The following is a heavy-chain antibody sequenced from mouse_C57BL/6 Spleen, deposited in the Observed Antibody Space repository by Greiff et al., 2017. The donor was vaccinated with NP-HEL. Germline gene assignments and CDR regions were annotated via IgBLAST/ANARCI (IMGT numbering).Heavy chain of an antibody. D-gene: IGHD1-1*01. CDR2: ISSGSSTI. V-gene: IGHV5-17*01. J-gene: IGHJ4*01. Sequence: EVNVVESGGGLVKPGGSLKLSCAASGFTFSDYGLHWVRQAPEQGLEWVAYISSGSSTIYYADTVKGRFTISRDKAKNTLFLQMTSLRSEDTAMYYCARTTVVATEAMDYWGQGTSVTVSS. CDR1: GFTFSDYG. CDR3: ARTTVVATEAMDY.